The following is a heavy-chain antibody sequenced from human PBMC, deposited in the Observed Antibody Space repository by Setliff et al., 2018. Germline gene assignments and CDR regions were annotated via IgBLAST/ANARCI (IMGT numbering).Heavy chain of an antibody. CDR1: GFTFSTYW. CDR3: ARDPGWKQFDY. Sequence: GGSLRLSCAASGFTFSTYWMSWVRQVPGKGLEWVANLKEDGSVKYYVDSVKGRFTISRDNAKKSLYLQMSSLRAEDTAVYYCARDPGWKQFDYWGQGTLVTVS. CDR2: LKEDGSVK. D-gene: IGHD6-19*01. V-gene: IGHV3-7*03. J-gene: IGHJ4*02.